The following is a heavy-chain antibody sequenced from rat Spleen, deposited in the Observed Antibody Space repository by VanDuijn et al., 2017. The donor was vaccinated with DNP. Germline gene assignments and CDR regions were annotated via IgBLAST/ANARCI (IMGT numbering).Heavy chain of an antibody. CDR3: ARPWDLGFAY. V-gene: IGHV5-25*01. J-gene: IGHJ3*01. CDR2: ITGRGGST. Sequence: EVQLVESGGGLVQPGRSLKLSCAASGFSFRDYYMAWVRQAPTKGLEWVASITGRGGSTYYPDSVKGRFTISRDNAKSTLYLQMNSLRSEDMATYYCARPWDLGFAYWGQGTLVTVSS. D-gene: IGHD4-6*01. CDR1: GFSFRDYY.